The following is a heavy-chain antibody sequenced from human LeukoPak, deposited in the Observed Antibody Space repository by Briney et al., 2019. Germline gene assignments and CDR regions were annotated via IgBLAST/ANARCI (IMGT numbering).Heavy chain of an antibody. D-gene: IGHD3-22*01. CDR1: GGSISSSSYY. CDR3: ARQTNYYDSSDYSNPPDY. J-gene: IGHJ4*02. V-gene: IGHV4-39*01. CDR2: IYYSGRT. Sequence: SETLSLTCTVSGGSISSSSYYWGWIRQPPGKGLECIGSIYYSGRTYYNPSLKSRVTISVDTSKNQFSLKLSSVTAADTALYYCARQTNYYDSSDYSNPPDYWGQGTLVTVSS.